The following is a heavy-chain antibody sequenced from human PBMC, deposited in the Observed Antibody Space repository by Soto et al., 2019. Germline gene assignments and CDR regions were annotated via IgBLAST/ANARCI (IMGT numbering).Heavy chain of an antibody. CDR1: GGTFSSYA. CDR2: IIPIFGTV. V-gene: IGHV1-69*01. D-gene: IGHD2-2*01. CDR3: ARDQRGCSSTSCYHYYYYYGMDV. J-gene: IGHJ6*02. Sequence: QVQLVQSGAEVKKPGSSVKVSCKASGGTFSSYAISWVRQAPGQGLEWMGGIIPIFGTVNYAQKFQGRVTITADESTSTAYMELSSLRSEDTAVYYCARDQRGCSSTSCYHYYYYYGMDVWGQGTTVTVSS.